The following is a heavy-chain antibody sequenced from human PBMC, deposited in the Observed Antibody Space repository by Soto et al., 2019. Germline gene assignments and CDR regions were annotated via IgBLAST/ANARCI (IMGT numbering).Heavy chain of an antibody. Sequence: QVQLQESGPGLVKPSETLSLTCTVSGGSISLERFYWTWIRQPPGKGLEWIGYVSHTGATNYNPSRQSRVDISVDTSRNQFSLKLRSLTAADTAVYFCAPEFSSAHINYYDFWGQGTLVSVSA. J-gene: IGHJ4*02. CDR3: APEFSSAHINYYDF. V-gene: IGHV4-61*01. CDR1: GGSISLERFY. CDR2: VSHTGAT.